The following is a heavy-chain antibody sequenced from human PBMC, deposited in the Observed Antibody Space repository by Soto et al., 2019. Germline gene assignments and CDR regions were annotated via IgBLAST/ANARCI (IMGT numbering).Heavy chain of an antibody. CDR1: GFTFRIYA. D-gene: IGHD3-22*01. J-gene: IGHJ4*02. CDR2: ISTNGGST. CDR3: VKGEYYYDSGAYYPFDY. Sequence: GGSLRLSCSASGFTFRIYAMHWVRQAPGKGLEYVSTISTNGGSTYYADSVKGRFAISRDNSKNTLYLQMSSLRAEDTAVYYCVKGEYYYDSGAYYPFDYWGQGTLVTVSS. V-gene: IGHV3-64D*06.